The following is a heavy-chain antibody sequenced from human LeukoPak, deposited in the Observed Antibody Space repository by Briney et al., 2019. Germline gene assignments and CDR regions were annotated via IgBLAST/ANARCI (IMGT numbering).Heavy chain of an antibody. CDR3: ARGRMGYGDSDY. J-gene: IGHJ4*02. CDR2: INPNSGGT. CDR1: VYTFTGYY. D-gene: IGHD4-17*01. V-gene: IGHV1-2*02. Sequence: ASVKVSCKASVYTFTGYYMHWVRQAPGQGLEWMGWINPNSGGTNYAQKFQGRVTMTRDTSISTAYMELSRLRSDDTAAYYCARGRMGYGDSDYWGQGTLVTVSS.